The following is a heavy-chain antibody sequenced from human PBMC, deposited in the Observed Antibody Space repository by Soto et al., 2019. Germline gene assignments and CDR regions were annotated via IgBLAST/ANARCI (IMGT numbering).Heavy chain of an antibody. CDR1: GYTFTSYG. Sequence: ASVKVSCKASGYTFTSYGISWVRQAPGQGLEWMGWISAYNGNTNYAQKLQGRVTMTTDTSTSTAYMELRSLRSDDTAVYYCARDSKRGWLQFVAFDIWGQGTMVTVSS. J-gene: IGHJ3*02. CDR3: ARDSKRGWLQFVAFDI. D-gene: IGHD5-12*01. V-gene: IGHV1-18*01. CDR2: ISAYNGNT.